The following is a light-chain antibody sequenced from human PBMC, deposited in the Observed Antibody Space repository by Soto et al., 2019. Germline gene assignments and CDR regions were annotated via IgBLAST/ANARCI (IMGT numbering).Light chain of an antibody. J-gene: IGKJ1*01. Sequence: SHFIHPPSTLSGSVGDRVTITFRASQRISTWLAGYQQKPGKAPKLLISDASSLETGVPSRFSGSGSGTEFTLTINSLQPDDFATYYCQQYKSYWRFGQGTKVDI. V-gene: IGKV1-5*01. CDR3: QQYKSYWR. CDR2: DAS. CDR1: QRISTW.